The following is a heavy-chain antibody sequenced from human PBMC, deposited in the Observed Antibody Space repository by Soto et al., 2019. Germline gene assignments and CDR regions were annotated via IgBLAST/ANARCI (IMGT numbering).Heavy chain of an antibody. J-gene: IGHJ6*02. CDR2: IDADDSSA. CDR1: GLTFSTTW. D-gene: IGHD3-10*01. CDR3: ARDYYYSVDV. V-gene: IGHV3-74*03. Sequence: GGSRRLSCGVSGLTFSTTWMHWVRQAPGKGLVWVSRIDADDSSATYADSVKGRFTISRDNSKNTLYLQMNSLRPEDTAVYYCARDYYYSVDVWGQGTSVTVSS.